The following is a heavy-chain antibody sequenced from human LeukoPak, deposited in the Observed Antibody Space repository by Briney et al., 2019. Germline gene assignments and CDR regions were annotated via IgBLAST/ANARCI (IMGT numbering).Heavy chain of an antibody. J-gene: IGHJ4*02. Sequence: GGALRLSCAASGFTFSSYWISWVRQDPGEGLEWVANIKQGGSEKYYVGSVKGRFTISRDNAKNSLDLQMNSLRAEDTAVYYCAGRWDLGFDYWGQGTLATVSS. CDR3: AGRWDLGFDY. D-gene: IGHD1-26*01. CDR2: IKQGGSEK. V-gene: IGHV3-7*01. CDR1: GFTFSSYW.